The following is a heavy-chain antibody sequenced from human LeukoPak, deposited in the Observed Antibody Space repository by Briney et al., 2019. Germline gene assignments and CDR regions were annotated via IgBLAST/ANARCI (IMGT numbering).Heavy chain of an antibody. J-gene: IGHJ5*02. Sequence: GASVKVSCKASGGTFSSYAISWVRQAPGQGLEWMGRISAYNGNTNYAQKLQGRVTMTTDTSTSTAYMELRSLRSDDTAVYYCARAGYCSGGSCYSSSWFDPWGQGTLVTVSS. CDR3: ARAGYCSGGSCYSSSWFDP. CDR1: GGTFSSYA. CDR2: ISAYNGNT. V-gene: IGHV1-18*01. D-gene: IGHD2-15*01.